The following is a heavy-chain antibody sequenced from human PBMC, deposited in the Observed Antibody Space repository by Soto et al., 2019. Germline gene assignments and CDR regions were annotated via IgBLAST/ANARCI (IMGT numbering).Heavy chain of an antibody. J-gene: IGHJ5*02. CDR2: ISAYNGNT. V-gene: IGHV1-18*04. D-gene: IGHD6-6*01. CDR1: GYTFTSYG. CDR3: ARAESIAAPVGWFDP. Sequence: ASVKVSCKASGYTFTSYGISWVRQAPGQGLEWMGWISAYNGNTNYAQKLQGRVTMTTDTSTSTAYMELRSLRSDDTAVYYCARAESIAAPVGWFDPWGQGTLVTVSS.